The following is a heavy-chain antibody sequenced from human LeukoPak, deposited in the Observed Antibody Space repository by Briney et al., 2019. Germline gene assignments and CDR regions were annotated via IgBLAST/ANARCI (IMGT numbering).Heavy chain of an antibody. CDR1: GFAFSSSA. V-gene: IGHV3-30*03. CDR3: ARGTIAAAGPDY. D-gene: IGHD6-13*01. Sequence: QAGGSLRLSCAASGFAFSSSAMHWVRQSPGKGLEWLAILSFDGSQMYYADSMKGRFTLSRDNSKNTLYLQIHSLRFDDTAIYYCARGTIAAAGPDYWGQGTLVTVSS. J-gene: IGHJ4*02. CDR2: LSFDGSQM.